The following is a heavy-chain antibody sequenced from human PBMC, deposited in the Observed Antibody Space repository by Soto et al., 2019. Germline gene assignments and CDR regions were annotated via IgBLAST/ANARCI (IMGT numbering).Heavy chain of an antibody. J-gene: IGHJ6*02. V-gene: IGHV4-61*01. D-gene: IGHD1-20*01. Sequence: SETLSLTCTVSGGSVSSGSYYWSWIRQPPGKGLEWIGYIYYSGSTNYNPSLKSRVTISVDTSKNQFSLKLSSVTAADTAVYYCARGHNWNHSYYYYYGMDVWGQGTTVTVSS. CDR1: GGSVSSGSYY. CDR2: IYYSGST. CDR3: ARGHNWNHSYYYYYGMDV.